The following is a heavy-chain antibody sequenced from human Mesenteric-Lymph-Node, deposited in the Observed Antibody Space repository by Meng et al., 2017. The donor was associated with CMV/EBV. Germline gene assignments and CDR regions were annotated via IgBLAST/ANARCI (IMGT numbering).Heavy chain of an antibody. Sequence: ASVKVSCKASGYSFTDYYLYWARQAPGQGPEWMGWINPKSGGTNHALNFQDRVTMTRDTSISTAYMELSSLRSDDTAVYYCARAWLTPDDYYYGMDVWGQGTTVTVSS. CDR1: GYSFTDYY. CDR2: INPKSGGT. D-gene: IGHD5-12*01. CDR3: ARAWLTPDDYYYGMDV. J-gene: IGHJ6*02. V-gene: IGHV1-2*02.